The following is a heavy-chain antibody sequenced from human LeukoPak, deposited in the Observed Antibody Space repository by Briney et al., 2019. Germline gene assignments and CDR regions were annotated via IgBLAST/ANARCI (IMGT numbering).Heavy chain of an antibody. V-gene: IGHV3-30-3*01. D-gene: IGHD3-10*01. CDR3: ARALHLGENWFDP. Sequence: GMSLRLSCAASGFTFSDYSLHWVRQAPGKGLEWVAFIPHDGSSDYYADSVKGRFTISRDDSKSTMYLQMNSLRDEDTAVYYYARALHLGENWFDPWGQGTQVTVSS. CDR2: IPHDGSSD. CDR1: GFTFSDYS. J-gene: IGHJ5*02.